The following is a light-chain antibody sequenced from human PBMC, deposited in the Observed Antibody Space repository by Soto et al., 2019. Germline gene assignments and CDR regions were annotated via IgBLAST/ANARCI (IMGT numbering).Light chain of an antibody. J-gene: IGLJ1*01. CDR1: SSDVGGYNY. Sequence: QSALTQPASVSGSPGQSITISCTGTSSDVGGYNYVSWYQQHPGKAPNLMIYEVSNRPSGVSNRFSGSKSGNTASLTISGLQAEDEADYYCSSYTSSSTLSVFGTGTKVTVL. CDR3: SSYTSSSTLSV. V-gene: IGLV2-14*01. CDR2: EVS.